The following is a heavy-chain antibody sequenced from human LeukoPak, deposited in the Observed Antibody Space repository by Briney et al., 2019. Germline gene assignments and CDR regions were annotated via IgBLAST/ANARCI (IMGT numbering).Heavy chain of an antibody. CDR3: AKDRYCSGGNCYSFDY. J-gene: IGHJ4*02. CDR1: GFTFSNYG. CDR2: ISTSGGST. V-gene: IGHV3-23*01. D-gene: IGHD2-15*01. Sequence: PGGSLRLSCAASGFTFSNYGMTWVRQAPGKGLEWVSNISTSGGSTYYADSVKGRFTISRDNSKNTLYLKMNSLRAEDTAVYYCAKDRYCSGGNCYSFDYWGQGTLVTVSS.